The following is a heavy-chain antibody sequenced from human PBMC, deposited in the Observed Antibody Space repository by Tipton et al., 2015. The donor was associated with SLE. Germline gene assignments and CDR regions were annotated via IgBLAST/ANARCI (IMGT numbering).Heavy chain of an antibody. J-gene: IGHJ4*02. Sequence: TLSLTCTVSGGSITSSGFYWGWFRQPPGKGLEWIGSIDYSGRTYYTPSLKSQVTISVDTSKNQFSLKLSSVTAADTAFYYCAKYASGTMFEYWGQGTLVTVSS. D-gene: IGHD3-10*01. CDR3: AKYASGTMFEY. CDR2: IDYSGRT. V-gene: IGHV4-39*07. CDR1: GGSITSSGFY.